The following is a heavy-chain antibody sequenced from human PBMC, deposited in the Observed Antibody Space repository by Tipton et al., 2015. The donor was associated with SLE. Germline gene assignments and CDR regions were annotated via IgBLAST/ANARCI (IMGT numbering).Heavy chain of an antibody. V-gene: IGHV4-39*07. D-gene: IGHD6-6*01. J-gene: IGHJ4*02. Sequence: TLSLTCTVSGGSISSSSYYWGWIRQPPGKGLEWIGSIYYSGSTYYNPSLKSRVTILVDTSKNQFSLKLSSVTAADTAVYYCARLQQLVEDYWGQGTLVTVSS. CDR1: GGSISSSSYY. CDR3: ARLQQLVEDY. CDR2: IYYSGST.